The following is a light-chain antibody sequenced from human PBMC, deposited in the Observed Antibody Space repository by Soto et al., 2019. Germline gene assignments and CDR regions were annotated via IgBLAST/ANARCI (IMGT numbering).Light chain of an antibody. CDR3: HHYGNSPT. Sequence: EIVFTQSPGIMSLSPGERSTLSCSASQNIGYSYLAWCQPKPGQAPRLLIYGVSSTATDTPDRFGGSGSGTDFTLTISRLEPADFAVYFYHHYGNSPTFGQGTRLENK. CDR2: GVS. J-gene: IGKJ5*01. CDR1: QNIGYSY. V-gene: IGKV3-20*01.